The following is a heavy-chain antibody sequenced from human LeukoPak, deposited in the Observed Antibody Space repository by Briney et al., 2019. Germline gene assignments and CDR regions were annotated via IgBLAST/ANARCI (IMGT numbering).Heavy chain of an antibody. CDR2: INWNSGSI. J-gene: IGHJ4*02. CDR1: GFTFDDYA. Sequence: GRSLRLSCAASGFTFDDYAMPWVRQAPGKGLEWVSGINWNSGSIGYADSVKGRFTISKDNAKNSLYLQMNSLRAEDTALYYCAKSYYYDSSGFMSHWGQGTLVTVSS. D-gene: IGHD3-22*01. CDR3: AKSYYYDSSGFMSH. V-gene: IGHV3-9*01.